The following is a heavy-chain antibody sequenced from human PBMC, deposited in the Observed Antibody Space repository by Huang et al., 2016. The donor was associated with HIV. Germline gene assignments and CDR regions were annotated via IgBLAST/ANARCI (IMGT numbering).Heavy chain of an antibody. J-gene: IGHJ4*02. CDR1: GYTFTNYD. CDR2: MKPNTGNT. CDR3: ARSAYGDLDY. D-gene: IGHD4-17*01. V-gene: IGHV1-8*02. Sequence: QVHLVQSGAEVKKPGASVKVSCKASGYTFTNYDINWVRQAPGRGLEWIGWMKPNTGNTGFAQSFQCGVTMTRKASITTAYMELTSLTSEDTAVYYCARSAYGDLDYWGLGTLVIVSS.